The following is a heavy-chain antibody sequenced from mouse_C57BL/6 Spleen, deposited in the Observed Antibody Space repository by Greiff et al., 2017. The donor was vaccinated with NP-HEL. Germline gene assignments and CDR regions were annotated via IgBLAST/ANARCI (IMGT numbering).Heavy chain of an antibody. CDR2: INPNNGGT. CDR1: GYTFTDYY. CDR3: ARENWDYFDY. J-gene: IGHJ2*01. V-gene: IGHV1-26*01. D-gene: IGHD4-1*01. Sequence: LVKPGASVKISCKASGYTFTDYYMNWVKQSHGKSLEWIGDINPNNGGTSYNQKFKGTATLTVDKSSSTAYMELRSLTSEDAAVYYCARENWDYFDYWGQGTTLTVSS.